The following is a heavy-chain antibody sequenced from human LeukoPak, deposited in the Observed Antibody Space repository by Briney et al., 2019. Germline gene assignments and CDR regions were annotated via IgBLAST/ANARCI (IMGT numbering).Heavy chain of an antibody. CDR3: ARDRTDSSGYSPTGFDY. D-gene: IGHD3-22*01. V-gene: IGHV4-59*01. CDR1: GGSISSYY. CDR2: IYYSGST. J-gene: IGHJ4*02. Sequence: PSETLSLTCTVSGGSISSYYWSWIRQPPGKGLEWIGYIYYSGSTNYNPSLKSRVTISVDTSKNQFSLKLSSVTAADTAVYYCARDRTDSSGYSPTGFDYWGQGTLVTVSS.